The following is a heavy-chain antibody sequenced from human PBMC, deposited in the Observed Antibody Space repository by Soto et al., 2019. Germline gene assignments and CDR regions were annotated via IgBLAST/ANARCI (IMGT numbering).Heavy chain of an antibody. CDR1: GFDFRKYA. J-gene: IGHJ4*02. D-gene: IGHD2-2*01. Sequence: QVHLVESGGGVAQPGRSLGLSCVASGFDFRKYAMHWVRQSPGKGPEWVAITSDDGDIQYYADSVKGRFTISRDNSKNTLYLQITSLTLEDAAVYFCARAIDSAMDPLDYWGQRTLVTVSS. V-gene: IGHV3-30-3*01. CDR3: ARAIDSAMDPLDY. CDR2: TSDDGDIQ.